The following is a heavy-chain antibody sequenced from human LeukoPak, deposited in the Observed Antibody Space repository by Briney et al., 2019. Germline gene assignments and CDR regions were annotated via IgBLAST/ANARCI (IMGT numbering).Heavy chain of an antibody. CDR2: INHSGST. Sequence: PSETLSLTCAVYGGSFSGYYWSWIRQPPGKGLEWIGEINHSGSTNYNPSLKSRVTISVDTSKNQFSLKLSSVTAADTAVYYCAREGKGYYYGSGSYYYYYLDYWGQGTLVTVSS. D-gene: IGHD3-10*01. V-gene: IGHV4-34*01. CDR3: AREGKGYYYGSGSYYYYYLDY. CDR1: GGSFSGYY. J-gene: IGHJ4*02.